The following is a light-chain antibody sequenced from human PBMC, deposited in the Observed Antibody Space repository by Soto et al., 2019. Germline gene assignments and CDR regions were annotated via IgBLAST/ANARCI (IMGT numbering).Light chain of an antibody. CDR2: YAS. CDR3: QQYASFSPA. V-gene: IGKV1-5*01. CDR1: QSINNY. Sequence: DVQMTQSPSTLSASVGDRVTITCRASQSINNYLAWYQLRPGKAPRLLIYYASTLDRGDPSRFRGSGSVTEFTPTISSLQPDDVATYYSQQYASFSPAFGQGTK. J-gene: IGKJ1*01.